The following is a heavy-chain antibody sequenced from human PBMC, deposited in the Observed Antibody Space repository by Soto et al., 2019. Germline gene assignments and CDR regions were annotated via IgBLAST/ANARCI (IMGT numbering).Heavy chain of an antibody. CDR1: GFTFSSYA. D-gene: IGHD2-2*01. J-gene: IGHJ3*02. CDR2: ISGSGGST. CDR3: AKGRSAVPAAKAGFSDAFDI. V-gene: IGHV3-23*01. Sequence: GGSLRLSCAASGFTFSSYAMSWVRQAPGKGLEWVSAISGSGGSTYYADSVKGRFTISRDNSKNTLYLQMNSLRAEDTAVYYCAKGRSAVPAAKAGFSDAFDIWGQGTMVTVSS.